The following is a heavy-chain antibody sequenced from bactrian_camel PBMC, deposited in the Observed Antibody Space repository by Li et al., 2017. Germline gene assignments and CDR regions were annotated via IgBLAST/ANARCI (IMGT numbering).Heavy chain of an antibody. J-gene: IGHJ4*01. Sequence: HVQLVESGGGLVQPGGSLRLSCVVSGFTFSSYSMNWVRQAPGKGLEWVSAIDNGGGSTYYADSVKGRFTASRDNRKTTAYPRLTNLRVEDGAMYYCARGGFSVGSTYEYNYWGQGTQVTVS. CDR3: ARGGFSVGSTYEYNY. CDR2: IDNGGGST. V-gene: IGHV3S1*01. CDR1: GFTFSSYS. D-gene: IGHD5*01.